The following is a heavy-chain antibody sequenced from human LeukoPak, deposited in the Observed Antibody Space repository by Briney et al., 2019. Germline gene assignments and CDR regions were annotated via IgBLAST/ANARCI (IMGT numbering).Heavy chain of an antibody. CDR2: ISGSGSST. J-gene: IGHJ4*02. D-gene: IGHD6-19*01. CDR3: AKGCRGWYLVDY. Sequence: GGSLRLSCAASGFTFSSYAMSWVRQAPGKGLEWVSAISGSGSSTYYADSVKGRFTISGDNSKNTLYLQMNSLRAEDTAVYYCAKGCRGWYLVDYWGQGTLVTVSS. V-gene: IGHV3-23*01. CDR1: GFTFSSYA.